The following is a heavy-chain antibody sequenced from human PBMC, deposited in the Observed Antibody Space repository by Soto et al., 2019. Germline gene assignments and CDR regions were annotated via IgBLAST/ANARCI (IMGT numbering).Heavy chain of an antibody. J-gene: IGHJ4*02. CDR3: ARESRYGDYADY. CDR2: IYNSGST. D-gene: IGHD4-17*01. Sequence: QVQLQESGPGLVKPSQTLSLTCTVSGGSISSGGYYWSWIRQHPGKGLEWIGYIYNSGSTYYNPSRKSRVTISVDTSKNQFSLKLSSVTAADTAVYYCARESRYGDYADYWGQGTLVTVSS. V-gene: IGHV4-31*03. CDR1: GGSISSGGYY.